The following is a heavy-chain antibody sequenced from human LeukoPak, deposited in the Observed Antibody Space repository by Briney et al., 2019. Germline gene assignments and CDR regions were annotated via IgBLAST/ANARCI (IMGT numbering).Heavy chain of an antibody. CDR1: GYTFTSYA. J-gene: IGHJ4*02. V-gene: IGHV1-3*01. Sequence: GASVKVSCKASGYTFTSYAMHWVRQAPGQRLEWMGWINGGNGNTRYSQKLQGRVTITRDTSASTVYMELSSLRSEDTAVYYCARDRVDRSGWYGSFDYWGQGTLVTVSS. CDR3: ARDRVDRSGWYGSFDY. D-gene: IGHD6-19*01. CDR2: INGGNGNT.